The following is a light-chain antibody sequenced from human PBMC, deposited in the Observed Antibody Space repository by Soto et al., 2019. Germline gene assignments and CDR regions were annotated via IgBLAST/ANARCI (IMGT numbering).Light chain of an antibody. CDR3: MQGQQTPIT. Sequence: DIVMTQSPLSLPVTPGEPASMSCRSSQSLLHSSGNNYLDWYVQKPGQSPQLLIYWGSSRASGVPDRFSGSGSGTDFTLKISRVEAEEVGIYYCMQGQQTPITFCQGPRLEIK. CDR1: QSLLHSSGNNY. V-gene: IGKV2-28*01. J-gene: IGKJ5*01. CDR2: WGS.